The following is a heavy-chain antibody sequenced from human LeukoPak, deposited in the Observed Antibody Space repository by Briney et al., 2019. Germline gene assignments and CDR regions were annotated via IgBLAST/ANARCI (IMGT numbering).Heavy chain of an antibody. CDR2: IYYSGST. V-gene: IGHV4-59*08. J-gene: IGHJ4*02. D-gene: IGHD1-26*01. CDR1: GGSISSYY. CDR3: ARWGRELAFDY. Sequence: PSETLSLTCTVSGGSISSYYWSWIRQPPGKGLEWIGYIYYSGSTNYNPFLKSRVTISVDTSKNQFSLKLSSVTAADTAVYYCARWGRELAFDYWGQGTLVTVSS.